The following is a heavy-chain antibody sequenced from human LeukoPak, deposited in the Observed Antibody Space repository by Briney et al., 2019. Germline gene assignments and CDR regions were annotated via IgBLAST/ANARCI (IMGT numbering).Heavy chain of an antibody. V-gene: IGHV4-59*01. D-gene: IGHD3-3*01. J-gene: IGHJ4*02. CDR3: ARGFTIFGMDY. CDR1: GGSISSYY. CDR2: IYYSGST. Sequence: SETLSLTCTVSGGSISSYYWSWIRQPPGKGLEWIGYIYYSGSTNYNPSLKSRVTISVDTSKNQFSLKLSSVTAADTAVYYCARGFTIFGMDYWGQGTLVTVSS.